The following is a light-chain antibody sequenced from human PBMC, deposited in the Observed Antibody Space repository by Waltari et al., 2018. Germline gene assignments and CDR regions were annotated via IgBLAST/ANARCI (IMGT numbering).Light chain of an antibody. Sequence: QSVLTQSPSASGTPGQRVSMSCSGSSSNIGSNTVNWYQQLPGTAPKLLIYNNYLRPSGVPDRFSGSKSGTSASLAISGLQSEDEADYYCATWDDSLNGRVFGGGTKLTVL. CDR1: SSNIGSNT. CDR3: ATWDDSLNGRV. V-gene: IGLV1-44*01. J-gene: IGLJ3*02. CDR2: NNY.